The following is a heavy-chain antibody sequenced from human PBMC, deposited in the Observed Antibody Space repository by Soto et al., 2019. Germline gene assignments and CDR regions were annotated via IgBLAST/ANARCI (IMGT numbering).Heavy chain of an antibody. D-gene: IGHD3-10*01. V-gene: IGHV1-69*13. CDR3: ARKPGRGAPMDV. J-gene: IGHJ6*02. CDR1: GGTFSSYA. CDR2: IIPIFGTA. Sequence: SVKVSCRASGGTFSSYAISWVRQAPGQGLEWMGGIIPIFGTANYAQKFQGRVTITADESTSTAYMELSSLRSEDTAVYYCARKPGRGAPMDVWGQGTTVTVSS.